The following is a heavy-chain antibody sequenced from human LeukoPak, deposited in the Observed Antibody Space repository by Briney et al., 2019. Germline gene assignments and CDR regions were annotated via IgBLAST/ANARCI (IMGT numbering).Heavy chain of an antibody. CDR1: GGSISSYY. CDR3: AREGSSIAAAGTFDY. J-gene: IGHJ4*02. V-gene: IGHV4-4*07. D-gene: IGHD6-13*01. Sequence: PSETLSLTCTVSGGSISSYYWSWIRQPAGKGLEWIGRIYTSGSTNYNPSLKSRVTISVDTSKNQFSLKLSSVTAADTAVYYCAREGSSIAAAGTFDYWGQGTLVTVSS. CDR2: IYTSGST.